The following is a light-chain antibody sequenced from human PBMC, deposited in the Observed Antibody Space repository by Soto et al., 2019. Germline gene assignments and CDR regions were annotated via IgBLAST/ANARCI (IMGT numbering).Light chain of an antibody. Sequence: EIVLTQSPATLSLSPGERATLSCRASQSVSSFLAWYQQKPGQAPRLLIYDASNRATGTPARFSGSGSETDFILTICSLEPEDFAVYYCQQRSDWPLTFGGGTKVEI. CDR2: DAS. J-gene: IGKJ4*01. CDR3: QQRSDWPLT. V-gene: IGKV3-11*01. CDR1: QSVSSF.